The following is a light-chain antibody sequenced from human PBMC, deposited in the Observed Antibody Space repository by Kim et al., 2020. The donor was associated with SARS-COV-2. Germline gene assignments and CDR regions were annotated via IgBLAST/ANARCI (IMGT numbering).Light chain of an antibody. CDR2: VAS. J-gene: IGKJ2*01. CDR3: QQLKTYPQT. Sequence: SAYVGDRVTITCRASQDINNYLAWYKQKPGKAPKLLIYVASTLRSGVPSRFRGSGSGTDFTLTISSLQPEDFATYYCQQLKTYPQTFGQGTKLEI. V-gene: IGKV1-9*01. CDR1: QDINNY.